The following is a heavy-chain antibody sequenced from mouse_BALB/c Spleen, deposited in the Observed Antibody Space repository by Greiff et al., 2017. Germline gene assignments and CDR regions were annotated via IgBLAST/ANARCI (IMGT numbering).Heavy chain of an antibody. CDR2: ISSGSSTI. J-gene: IGHJ4*01. CDR1: GFTFSSSG. D-gene: IGHD2-4*01. Sequence: DVKLVESGGGLVQPGGSRKLSCAASGFTFSSSGMHWVRQAPEKGLEWVAYISSGSSTIYYADTVKGRFTISRDNPKNTLFLQMTSLRSEDTAMYYCARRASTMITTTSYAMDYWGQGTSVTVSS. CDR3: ARRASTMITTTSYAMDY. V-gene: IGHV5-17*02.